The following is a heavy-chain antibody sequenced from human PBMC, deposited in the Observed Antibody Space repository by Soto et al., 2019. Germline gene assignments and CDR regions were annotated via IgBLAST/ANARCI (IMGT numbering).Heavy chain of an antibody. J-gene: IGHJ5*02. CDR2: IDCSVST. CDR3: GRLGDFWSALLNWFDG. CDR1: GGSISSSSSD. D-gene: IGHD3-3*01. Sequence: PSETLSLTGTVSGGSISSSSSDWGGIRQPPGRGLEWMGSIDCSVSTSYNPSRKRRVTISVDTSTNPFSRKLSSVTAADTAVAYCGRLGDFWSALLNWFDGWGQGTPVTVSS. V-gene: IGHV4-39*01.